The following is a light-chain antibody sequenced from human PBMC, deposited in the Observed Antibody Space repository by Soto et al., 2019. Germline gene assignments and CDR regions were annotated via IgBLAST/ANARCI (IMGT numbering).Light chain of an antibody. CDR3: FSFTTPRNHD. Sequence: QSALTQPASLSGSPGQSITISCTGTSSDIGAYDYVSWFQQHPGKAPKLMISEVNRRPSGVSNRFSGYKSGNTAYLTISGLQVDDEAQYFCFSFTTPRNHDIGTGTKVT. V-gene: IGLV2-14*01. J-gene: IGLJ1*01. CDR1: SSDIGAYDY. CDR2: EVN.